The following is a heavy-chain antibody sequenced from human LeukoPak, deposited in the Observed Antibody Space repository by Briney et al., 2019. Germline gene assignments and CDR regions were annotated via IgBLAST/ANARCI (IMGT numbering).Heavy chain of an antibody. J-gene: IGHJ3*02. CDR2: INPNSGGT. D-gene: IGHD3-22*01. CDR1: GYTFTGYY. Sequence: GASVKVSCKASGYTFTGYYMHWVRQAPGQGLEWMGWINPNSGGTNYAQKFQGRVTMTRDTSISTAYMELSRLRSDDTAVYYCASHKYYYDSSGQDAFDIWGQGTMVTVSS. V-gene: IGHV1-2*02. CDR3: ASHKYYYDSSGQDAFDI.